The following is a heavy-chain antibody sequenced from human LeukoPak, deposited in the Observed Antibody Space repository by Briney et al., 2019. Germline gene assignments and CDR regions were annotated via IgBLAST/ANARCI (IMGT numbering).Heavy chain of an antibody. D-gene: IGHD4-17*01. CDR3: ARRVGDYGDLRHSYDSGGDDAFDI. CDR2: IIPIFGTA. Sequence: SVKVSCKASGGTFSSYAISWVRQAPGQGLEWMGGIIPIFGTANYAQKFQGRVTITADESTSTAYMELSSLRSEDTAVYYCARRVGDYGDLRHSYDSGGDDAFDIWGQGTMVTVSS. CDR1: GGTFSSYA. J-gene: IGHJ3*02. V-gene: IGHV1-69*13.